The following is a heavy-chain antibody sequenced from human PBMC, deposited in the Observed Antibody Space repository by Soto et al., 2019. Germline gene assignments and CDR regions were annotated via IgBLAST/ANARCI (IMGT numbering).Heavy chain of an antibody. D-gene: IGHD5-18*01. CDR1: GYPFSNHG. J-gene: IGHJ4*02. CDR2: ISTFNGNT. Sequence: QVQMVQSGAEVKKPGASVKVSCMASGYPFSNHGITWVRQVPGQGLEWMGWISTFNGNTNYAQKFQGRVTMTTDTSTNTADMELRSLYSDDTAVYYCARLTGYSSGRFDFWGQGTLVTVSS. V-gene: IGHV1-18*04. CDR3: ARLTGYSSGRFDF.